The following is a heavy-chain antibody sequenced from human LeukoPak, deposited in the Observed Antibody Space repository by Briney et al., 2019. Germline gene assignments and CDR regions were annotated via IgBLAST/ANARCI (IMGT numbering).Heavy chain of an antibody. Sequence: ASVKVSCKATSRISWVRQAPGQGLEWMGWIGTYGGDTYYAQKFQGRITVATDTSTSTVYMELRNLRSDDTAVYYCARDLWDFYDDSGYNRDFDSWGQGTLVTVSS. V-gene: IGHV1-18*01. D-gene: IGHD3-22*01. CDR2: IGTYGGDT. J-gene: IGHJ5*01. CDR3: ARDLWDFYDDSGYNRDFDS. CDR1: TSR.